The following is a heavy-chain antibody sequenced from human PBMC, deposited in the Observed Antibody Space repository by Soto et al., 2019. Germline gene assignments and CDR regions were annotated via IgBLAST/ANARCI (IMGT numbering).Heavy chain of an antibody. D-gene: IGHD2-15*01. V-gene: IGHV4-61*01. Sequence: QVHLQESGPGLVKPSETLSLTCSVSGDSVSSTSYFWTWIRQPPGKGLEWIGYIYYSGTKYNPSLKSRVAISVDTSKNQFSLKLNSMTAADTAVYYCAREWCSGGNCYSNWLDPWGQGTLVTVSS. CDR2: IYYSGT. CDR3: AREWCSGGNCYSNWLDP. J-gene: IGHJ5*02. CDR1: GDSVSSTSYF.